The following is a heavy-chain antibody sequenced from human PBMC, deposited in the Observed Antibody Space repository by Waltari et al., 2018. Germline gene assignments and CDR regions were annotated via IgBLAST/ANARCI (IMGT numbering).Heavy chain of an antibody. V-gene: IGHV4-34*01. CDR2: ITHSGST. Sequence: QVQLQQWGAGLLKPSETLSLTCAVHGGSFRGSYCSWLRQPPGKGLEWIGEITHSGSTNYNPSLKSRVSMSVDTSKNQFSLKLSSVTAADTAVYYCARAGDCSGGSCYSGKVDYWGQGTLVTVSS. D-gene: IGHD2-15*01. CDR1: GGSFRGSY. CDR3: ARAGDCSGGSCYSGKVDY. J-gene: IGHJ4*02.